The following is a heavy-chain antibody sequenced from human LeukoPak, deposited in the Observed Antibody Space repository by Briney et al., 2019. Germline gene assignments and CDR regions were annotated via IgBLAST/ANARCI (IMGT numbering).Heavy chain of an antibody. Sequence: GRSLRLSCAASGFTFSSYGMHWVRQAPGKGLEWVAVIWYDGSNKYYADSVKGRFAISRDNSKNTLYLQMNGLRAEDTAVYYCARDYYDSSGPFDYWGQGTLVTVSS. CDR2: IWYDGSNK. CDR1: GFTFSSYG. CDR3: ARDYYDSSGPFDY. D-gene: IGHD3-22*01. V-gene: IGHV3-33*01. J-gene: IGHJ4*02.